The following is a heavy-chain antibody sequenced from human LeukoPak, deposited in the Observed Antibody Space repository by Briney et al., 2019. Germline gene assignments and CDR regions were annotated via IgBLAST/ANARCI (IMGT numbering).Heavy chain of an antibody. CDR1: GFTFSSYA. Sequence: GGSLRLSCAAFGFTFSSYAMSWVRQAPGKGLEWVSAISGSGGSTYYADSVKGRFTISRDNSKNTLYLQMNSLRAEDTAVYYCAKARVWYYYYMDVWGKGTTVTVSS. J-gene: IGHJ6*03. CDR2: ISGSGGST. V-gene: IGHV3-23*01. CDR3: AKARVWYYYYMDV.